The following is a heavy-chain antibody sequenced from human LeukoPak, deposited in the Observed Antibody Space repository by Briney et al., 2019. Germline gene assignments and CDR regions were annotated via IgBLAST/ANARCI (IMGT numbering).Heavy chain of an antibody. CDR1: GYTFTSYY. J-gene: IGHJ6*02. V-gene: IGHV1-46*01. Sequence: ASVKVSCKASGYTFTSYYMHWVRQAPGQGLEWMGIINPSGGSTSYAQKFQGRVTMTRDTSTSTVYMELSSLRSEDTAVYCCARERADGSYSTYYYYGMDVWGQGTTVIVSS. CDR2: INPSGGST. CDR3: ARERADGSYSTYYYYGMDV. D-gene: IGHD1-26*01.